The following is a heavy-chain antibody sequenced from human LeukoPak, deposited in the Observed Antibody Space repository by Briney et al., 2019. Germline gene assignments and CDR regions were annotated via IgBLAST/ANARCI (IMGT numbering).Heavy chain of an antibody. D-gene: IGHD3-10*02. CDR3: AFFVREPQN. J-gene: IGHJ1*01. V-gene: IGHV3-7*01. Sequence: GGSLRLSCAASTVFFRIYWMGWARLPPRGGRGWVAYIAHDGSVKWYVASVKGRFIISRDNARDSLSLQMNGLRVEDTAIYYCAFFVREPQNWGQGTLVTVSS. CDR1: TVFFRIYW. CDR2: IAHDGSVK.